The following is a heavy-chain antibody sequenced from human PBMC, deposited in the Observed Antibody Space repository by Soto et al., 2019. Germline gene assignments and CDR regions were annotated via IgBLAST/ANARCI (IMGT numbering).Heavy chain of an antibody. CDR1: GYAFTSYG. CDR3: ARVGHRDSAFDI. J-gene: IGHJ3*02. V-gene: IGHV1-8*01. Sequence: ASVKVSCKASGYAFTSYGINWVRQATGQGLEWMGWMNPNSGNTGYAQKFQGRVTMTRNTSISTAYMELSSLRSEDTAVYYCARVGHRDSAFDIWGQGTMVTVSS. D-gene: IGHD2-21*01. CDR2: MNPNSGNT.